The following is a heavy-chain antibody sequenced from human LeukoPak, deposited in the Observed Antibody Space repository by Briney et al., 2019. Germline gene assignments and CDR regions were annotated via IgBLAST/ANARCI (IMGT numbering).Heavy chain of an antibody. CDR3: AKEIRGYSYFDY. D-gene: IGHD5-18*01. J-gene: IGHJ4*02. CDR2: ISWNSGSI. Sequence: GGSLRLSCAASGFTFDDYAMHWVRQAPGKGLEWVSGISWNSGSIGYADSVKGRFTISRDNAKNSLYLQMNSLRAEDTALYYCAKEIRGYSYFDYWGQGTLVTVSS. V-gene: IGHV3-9*01. CDR1: GFTFDDYA.